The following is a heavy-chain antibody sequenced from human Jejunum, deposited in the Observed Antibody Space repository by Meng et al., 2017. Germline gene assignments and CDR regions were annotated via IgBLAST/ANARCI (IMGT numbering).Heavy chain of an antibody. D-gene: IGHD5-18*01. CDR1: GGSISSVYW. CDR3: ARGGYYSFDY. CDR2: IYHSGST. Sequence: QVHLQEPGPGLVKPSETPSLTCAVSGGSISSVYWWTWVRQSPGKGLEWIGEIYHSGSTNYNPSLKSRVTISVDKSKNQFSLKLTSVTAADTAVYYCARGGYYSFDYWGQGTLVTVSS. V-gene: IGHV4-4*02. J-gene: IGHJ4*02.